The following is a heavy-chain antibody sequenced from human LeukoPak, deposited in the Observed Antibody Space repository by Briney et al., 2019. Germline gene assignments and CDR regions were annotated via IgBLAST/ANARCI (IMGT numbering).Heavy chain of an antibody. J-gene: IGHJ4*02. V-gene: IGHV4-61*01. Sequence: PSETLSLTCILPVDSASSDSYYWSWIRQPPGKGLEWIGFIYYRGTTKQNPSLKSRVTLSVDTTKNQMYLKLNSVTAADTAVYYCARDSRGYYDSSGYFDHWGQGTLVTVSS. D-gene: IGHD3-22*01. CDR1: VDSASSDSYY. CDR2: IYYRGTT. CDR3: ARDSRGYYDSSGYFDH.